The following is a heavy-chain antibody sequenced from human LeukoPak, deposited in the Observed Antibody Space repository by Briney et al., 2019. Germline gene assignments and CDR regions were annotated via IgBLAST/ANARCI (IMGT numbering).Heavy chain of an antibody. D-gene: IGHD1-26*01. J-gene: IGHJ3*02. CDR3: ARGTPYSGSNGMGYDAFDI. Sequence: TGGSLRLSCAASGFTFSSYGMHWVRRAPGKGLKWVALISHDGANVYYEDSVKGRFTISRDNSRNTLYLQMNSLRAEDTAVYYCARGTPYSGSNGMGYDAFDIWGQGTMVTVSS. CDR1: GFTFSSYG. V-gene: IGHV3-30*03. CDR2: ISHDGANV.